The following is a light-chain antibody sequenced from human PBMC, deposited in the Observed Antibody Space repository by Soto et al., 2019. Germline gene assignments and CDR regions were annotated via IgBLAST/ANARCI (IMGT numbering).Light chain of an antibody. CDR1: QSVSSN. Sequence: DIVMTQSPATLSVSPGERATITCRASQSVSSNLAWYQQKPGQAPRLLIYRASTRATGIPAWFSGSGSGTDFTPTIASLQPEDFAAYYCQHYHNWPPWTFGQGTKVEIK. CDR2: RAS. CDR3: QHYHNWPPWT. J-gene: IGKJ1*01. V-gene: IGKV3-15*01.